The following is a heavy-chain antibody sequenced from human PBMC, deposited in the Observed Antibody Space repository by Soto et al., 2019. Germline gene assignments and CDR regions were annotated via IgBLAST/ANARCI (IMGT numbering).Heavy chain of an antibody. CDR1: GGTFRSYA. D-gene: IGHD1-26*01. J-gene: IGHJ4*02. V-gene: IGHV1-69*06. CDR3: TRGWETVGTTPPFAY. CDR2: IIPIFGTA. Sequence: QVQLVQSVAEVKKPGSSVKVSCKASGGTFRSYAISWVRQAPGQGLEWMGGIIPIFGTANYAQKFQGRVAITADKSTSTAYMEMSSLRSEDKAHYYCTRGWETVGTTPPFAYWGQGTLVTVSS.